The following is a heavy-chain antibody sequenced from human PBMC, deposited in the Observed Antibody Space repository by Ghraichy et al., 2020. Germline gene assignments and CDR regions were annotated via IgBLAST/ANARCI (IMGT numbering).Heavy chain of an antibody. CDR2: ISAYNGNT. D-gene: IGHD3-3*01. J-gene: IGHJ4*02. V-gene: IGHV1-18*01. Sequence: ASVKVSCKASGYTFTSYGISWVRQAPGQGLEWMGWISAYNGNTNYAQKLQGRVTMTTDTSTSTAYMELRSLRSDDTAVYYCAREVNDFWSGYSYYFDYWGQGTLVTVSS. CDR1: GYTFTSYG. CDR3: AREVNDFWSGYSYYFDY.